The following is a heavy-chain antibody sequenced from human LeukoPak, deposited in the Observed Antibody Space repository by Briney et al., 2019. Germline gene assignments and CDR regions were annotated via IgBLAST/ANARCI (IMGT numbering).Heavy chain of an antibody. Sequence: GGSLRLSCEASGFTFRGYLMNWVRQAPGKGLEWVSSISSSGSYIYYADSVKGRFTISRDNAKNSLYLQMNSLRAEDTAVYYCASYDSSGYYHFPHWGQGTLVTVSS. D-gene: IGHD3-22*01. V-gene: IGHV3-21*01. CDR1: GFTFRGYL. J-gene: IGHJ1*01. CDR3: ASYDSSGYYHFPH. CDR2: ISSSGSYI.